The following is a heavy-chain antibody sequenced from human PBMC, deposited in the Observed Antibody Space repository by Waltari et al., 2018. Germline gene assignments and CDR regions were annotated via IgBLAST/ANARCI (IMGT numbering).Heavy chain of an antibody. D-gene: IGHD2-15*01. CDR3: ARQTGLIVVVVAATYYFDY. V-gene: IGHV4-38-2*01. J-gene: IGHJ4*02. Sequence: QVQLQESGPGLVKPSETLSLTCAVSGYSISSGYYWGWIRQPPGKGLEWIGRIYPSGSTYNNPALKSRVTISVETSKNQFSLKLSSVTAADTAVYYCARQTGLIVVVVAATYYFDYWGQGTLVTVSS. CDR2: IYPSGST. CDR1: GYSISSGYY.